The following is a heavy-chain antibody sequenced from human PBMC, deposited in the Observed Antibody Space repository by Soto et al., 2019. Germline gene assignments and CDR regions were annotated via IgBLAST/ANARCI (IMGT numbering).Heavy chain of an antibody. CDR3: ARDASYYSLWSGYYPSRNGMDV. J-gene: IGHJ6*02. CDR2: IWYDGSKK. CDR1: GFTFNSFG. Sequence: GGSLRLACAASGFTFNSFGMNWVRQAQGKGLEWVSLIWYDGSKKSYGDSVQGRFTISRDNSRNTVYLQMNSLRADDTAVYYCARDASYYSLWSGYYPSRNGMDVWGQGTTVTVSS. V-gene: IGHV3-33*01. D-gene: IGHD3-3*01.